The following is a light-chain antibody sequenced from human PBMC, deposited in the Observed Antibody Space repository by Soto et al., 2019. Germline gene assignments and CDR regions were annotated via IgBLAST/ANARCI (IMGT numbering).Light chain of an antibody. Sequence: DIQMTQSASTLSGSVGDRVTITWGASQTISSWLAWYQQKQGKAPKLLTYKASTLKSGVPSRFSGSGYGTEFNLTISSLQTDDFATYYCQHYNSYSEAFDQGTKVDIK. CDR2: KAS. V-gene: IGKV1-5*03. CDR1: QTISSW. CDR3: QHYNSYSEA. J-gene: IGKJ1*01.